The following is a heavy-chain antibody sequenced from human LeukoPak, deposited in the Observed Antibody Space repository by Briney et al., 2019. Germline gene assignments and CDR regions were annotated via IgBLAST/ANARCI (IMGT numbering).Heavy chain of an antibody. CDR2: INHSGST. CDR1: GGSFSGYY. D-gene: IGHD3-3*01. V-gene: IGHV4-34*01. Sequence: TLSLTCAVYGGSFSGYYWSWIRQPPGKGLEWIGEINHSGSTNYNPSFKSRVTISVDTSKNQFSLKLGSVTAADTAVYYCARGPRITIFGVVQIEGKGAFDIWGQGTMVTVSS. J-gene: IGHJ3*02. CDR3: ARGPRITIFGVVQIEGKGAFDI.